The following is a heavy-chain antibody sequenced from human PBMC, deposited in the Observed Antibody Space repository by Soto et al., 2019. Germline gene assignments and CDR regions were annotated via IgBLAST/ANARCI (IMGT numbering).Heavy chain of an antibody. Sequence: PGGSLRPSCATSGFTFSNYWIHWVRQAPGEGLVWVSRINPDATTINYADSVKGRFTVSRDNAKNTLYLQMNSLRAEDTAVYYCATAGSYRFDHWGQGTLVTVSS. V-gene: IGHV3-74*01. CDR1: GFTFSNYW. D-gene: IGHD3-10*01. CDR3: ATAGSYRFDH. CDR2: INPDATTI. J-gene: IGHJ4*02.